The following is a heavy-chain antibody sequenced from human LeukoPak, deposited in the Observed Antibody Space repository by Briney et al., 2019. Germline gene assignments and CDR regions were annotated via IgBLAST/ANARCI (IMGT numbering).Heavy chain of an antibody. CDR2: ISYDGSNK. CDR1: GFTFRSYA. D-gene: IGHD2-2*01. V-gene: IGHV3-30-3*01. J-gene: IGHJ3*02. CDR3: ARVSRKDLYHDAFDI. Sequence: GGSLRLSCAASGFTFRSYAMHWVRQAPGKGLEWVAVISYDGSNKYYADSVKGRFTISRDNSKNTLYLQMNSLRAEDTAVYYCARVSRKDLYHDAFDIWGQGTMVTVSS.